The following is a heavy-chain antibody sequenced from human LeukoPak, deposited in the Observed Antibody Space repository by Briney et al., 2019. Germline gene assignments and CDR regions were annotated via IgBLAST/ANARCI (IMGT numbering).Heavy chain of an antibody. D-gene: IGHD6-13*01. CDR2: IRYDGSHK. J-gene: IGHJ4*02. Sequence: WIRQAPGKGLEWVAFIRYDGSHKFYADSVKGRFTISRDNSKNTLYLQMNSLRAEDTAVYYCASYSSSWTIDYWGQGTLVTVSS. CDR3: ASYSSSWTIDY. V-gene: IGHV3-30*02.